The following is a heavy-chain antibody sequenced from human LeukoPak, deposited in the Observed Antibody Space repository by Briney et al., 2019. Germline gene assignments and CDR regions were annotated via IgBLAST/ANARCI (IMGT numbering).Heavy chain of an antibody. J-gene: IGHJ4*02. CDR3: ARFALKTPPTD. Sequence: GGSLRLSCAASGFTFSTYSMNWVRPAPGKGLEWVSSISSSSSYIYYADSVKGRFTISRDNAKNSLYLQMNSLRAEDTAVYYCARFALKTPPTDWGRGTLVTVSS. CDR2: ISSSSSYI. V-gene: IGHV3-21*01. CDR1: GFTFSTYS.